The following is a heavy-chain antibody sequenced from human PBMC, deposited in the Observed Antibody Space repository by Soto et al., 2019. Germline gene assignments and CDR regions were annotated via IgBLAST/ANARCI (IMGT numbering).Heavy chain of an antibody. D-gene: IGHD1-26*01. J-gene: IGHJ4*02. Sequence: PGGSLRLSCVVSGLTFSRADLSWVRQPPGKGLEWVSASGGSNTYYADSVKGRFTISRDNSKNTLYLQMNSLRAEDTAVYYCARDGVGATVFFGYFDYWAQGALVTVSS. CDR1: GLTFSRAD. V-gene: IGHV3-23*01. CDR2: SGGSNT. CDR3: ARDGVGATVFFGYFDY.